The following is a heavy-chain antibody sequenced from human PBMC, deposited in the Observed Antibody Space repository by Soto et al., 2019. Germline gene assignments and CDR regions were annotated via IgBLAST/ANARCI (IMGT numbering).Heavy chain of an antibody. CDR2: VWFDGSNK. Sequence: GGSLRLSCAASGFTFSSYGMHWVRQAPGKGLEWVAVVWFDGSNKFYADSVKGRFTISRDNSKNTVSLQMNSLRDEDSAAYYCATTGPYWGQGTLVTVSS. CDR3: ATTGPY. J-gene: IGHJ4*02. CDR1: GFTFSSYG. V-gene: IGHV3-33*01.